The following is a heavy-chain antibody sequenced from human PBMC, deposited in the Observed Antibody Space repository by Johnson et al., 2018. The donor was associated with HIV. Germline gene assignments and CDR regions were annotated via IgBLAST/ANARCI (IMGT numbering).Heavy chain of an antibody. CDR1: GFTFSSYG. CDR3: AKIRRAYYEDAFDM. D-gene: IGHD3-22*01. Sequence: QMLLVESGGGVVQPGRSLRLSCAASGFTFSSYGMHWVRQAPGKGLEWVAVIWYDGNNKYSPDSVKGRFTISRDNSKNTVYLQMNRLRPEDTAVYYCAKIRRAYYEDAFDMWGQGTMVTVSS. CDR2: IWYDGNNK. J-gene: IGHJ3*02. V-gene: IGHV3-33*06.